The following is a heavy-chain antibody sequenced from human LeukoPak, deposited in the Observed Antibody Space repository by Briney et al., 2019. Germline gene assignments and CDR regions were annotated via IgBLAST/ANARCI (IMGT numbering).Heavy chain of an antibody. V-gene: IGHV3-7*03. Sequence: GGSLRLSCAASGFVFSSNWMSWVRLAPGKGLEWVANIKEDGTETYYVDSVKGRFTISRDNAKNSLYLQMNSLRVEDTAVYYCAKEGRSLQTYWGQGTLVTVSS. CDR2: IKEDGTET. D-gene: IGHD5-24*01. J-gene: IGHJ4*02. CDR3: AKEGRSLQTY. CDR1: GFVFSSNW.